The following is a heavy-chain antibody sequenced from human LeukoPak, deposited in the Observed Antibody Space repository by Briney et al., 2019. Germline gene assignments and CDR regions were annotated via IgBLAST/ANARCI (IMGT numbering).Heavy chain of an antibody. V-gene: IGHV3-7*03. Sequence: GGSLRLSCAASGFVFSSNWMSWVRLAPGKGLEWVANIKEDGTETYYVDSVKGRFTISRDNAKNSLYLQMNSLRVEDTAVYYCAKEGRSLQTYWGQGTLVTVSS. CDR2: IKEDGTET. D-gene: IGHD5-24*01. J-gene: IGHJ4*02. CDR3: AKEGRSLQTY. CDR1: GFVFSSNW.